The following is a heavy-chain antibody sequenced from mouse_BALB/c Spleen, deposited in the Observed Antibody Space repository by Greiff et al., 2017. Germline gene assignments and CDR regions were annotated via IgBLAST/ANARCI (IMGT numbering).Heavy chain of an antibody. J-gene: IGHJ3*01. CDR1: GFTFSSYT. D-gene: IGHD1-2*01. V-gene: IGHV5-9*01. CDR3: ARHSYGYWFAY. CDR2: ISSDGGST. Sequence: DVMLVESGGGLVKPGGSLKLSCAASGFTFSSYTMSWVRQTPEKRLDWVATISSDGGSTYYPDTMERRFIFSRDNTKKTLYLQMSSLRSEDTALYYCARHSYGYWFAYWGQGTLVTVSA.